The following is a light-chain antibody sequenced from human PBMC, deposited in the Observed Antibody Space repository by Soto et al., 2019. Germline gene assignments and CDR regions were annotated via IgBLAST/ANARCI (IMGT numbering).Light chain of an antibody. CDR3: AAWDDSLSGVV. CDR1: SSNLGGNY. V-gene: IGLV1-47*01. CDR2: RNN. J-gene: IGLJ2*01. Sequence: QSVLTQPPSASGTPGQRVTISCSGSSSNLGGNYVYWYQQLPGRAPKLLIYRNNQRPSGVPDRFSGSKSGTSASLAISGLRSEDEADYYCAAWDDSLSGVVFGGGTKLTVL.